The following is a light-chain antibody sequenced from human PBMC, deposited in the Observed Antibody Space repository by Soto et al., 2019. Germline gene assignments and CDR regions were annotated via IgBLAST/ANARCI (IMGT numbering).Light chain of an antibody. Sequence: DIQMTQSPSSLSASVGDVVTITCRASQSISTYLNWYQQKPGKAPQLLIYAASSVQSGVPSRFSGSVSETEFTLTISNLQPEDFATYSCQHSYSTPYTFGQGTKVDI. CDR3: QHSYSTPYT. CDR2: AAS. J-gene: IGKJ2*01. V-gene: IGKV1-39*01. CDR1: QSISTY.